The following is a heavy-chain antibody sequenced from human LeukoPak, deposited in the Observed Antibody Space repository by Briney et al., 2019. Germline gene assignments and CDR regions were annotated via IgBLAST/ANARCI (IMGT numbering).Heavy chain of an antibody. Sequence: GGSLRLSCVASGFTFSSHWMTWVRQAPGKGLEWVATINQDGTEKYYVDSVNGRFTISRDNAKKSLYLQMNSLRAEDTAVYYCAKGTSGYSYGEEFDYWGQGTLVTVSS. J-gene: IGHJ4*02. CDR2: INQDGTEK. CDR1: GFTFSSHW. CDR3: AKGTSGYSYGEEFDY. D-gene: IGHD5-18*01. V-gene: IGHV3-7*03.